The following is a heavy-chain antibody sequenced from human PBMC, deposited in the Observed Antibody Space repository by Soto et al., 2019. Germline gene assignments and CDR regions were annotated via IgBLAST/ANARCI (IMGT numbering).Heavy chain of an antibody. Sequence: SETLSLTCTVSGGSISSGGYYWSWIRQHPGKGLEWIGYIYYSGSTYYNPSLKSRVTISVDTSKNQFSLKLSSVTAADTAVYYCARGYYYDSSGYYYHWFDPWGQGTLVTVSS. J-gene: IGHJ5*02. CDR1: GGSISSGGYY. D-gene: IGHD3-22*01. CDR2: IYYSGST. CDR3: ARGYYYDSSGYYYHWFDP. V-gene: IGHV4-31*03.